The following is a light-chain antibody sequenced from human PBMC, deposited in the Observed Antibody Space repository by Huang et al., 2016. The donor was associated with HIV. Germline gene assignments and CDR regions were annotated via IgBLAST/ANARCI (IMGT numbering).Light chain of an antibody. J-gene: IGKJ2*01. V-gene: IGKV4-1*01. CDR2: WAS. CDR3: QQYYATPYT. CDR1: QTGFYRSTKKNY. Sequence: DIVMTQSPDALAVSLGERATINCRSSQTGFYRSTKKNYLSWFQQKAGQPPKLLIYWASTRESGVPERFSGSGSGTEFTLTISTLQAEDVAVYYCQQYYATPYTFGQGTRLEIK.